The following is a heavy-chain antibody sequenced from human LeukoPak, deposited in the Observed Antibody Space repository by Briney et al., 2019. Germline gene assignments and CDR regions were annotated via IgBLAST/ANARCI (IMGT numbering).Heavy chain of an antibody. CDR1: GGSFSGYY. Sequence: PSETLSLTCAVYGGSFSGYYWSWIRQPPGKGLEWIGEINHSGSTNYNPSLKSRVTISVDTSKNQFSLKLSSVTAADTAVYYCARQGGYSSSWYPLRLNWFDPWGQGTLVTVSS. CDR3: ARQGGYSSSWYPLRLNWFDP. V-gene: IGHV4-34*01. D-gene: IGHD6-13*01. J-gene: IGHJ5*02. CDR2: INHSGST.